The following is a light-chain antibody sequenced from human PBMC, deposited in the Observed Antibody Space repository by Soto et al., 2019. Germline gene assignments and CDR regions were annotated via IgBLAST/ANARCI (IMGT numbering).Light chain of an antibody. CDR3: QQFSSYPPT. V-gene: IGKV3-20*01. CDR2: GAS. J-gene: IGKJ4*01. Sequence: EIVLTQSPGPLSWSPRERATLSFSASQSVTSRFFAWYQHKPGQAPRLLMYGASSRATGIPDRFSGSGSGTDFTLTISRLEPEDFAVYYCQQFSSYPPTFGGGTKDDIK. CDR1: QSVTSRF.